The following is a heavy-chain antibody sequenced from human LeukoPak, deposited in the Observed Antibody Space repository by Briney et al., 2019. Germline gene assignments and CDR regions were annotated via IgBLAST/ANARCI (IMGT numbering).Heavy chain of an antibody. Sequence: PSETLSLTCTVSGGSISSSSYYWGWIRQPPGKGLEWIGSIYYSGSTYYNPSLKSRVTISVDTSKNQFSLKLSSVTAADTAVYYCARHLGGPYGDYVVWFDPWGQGTLVTVSS. CDR3: ARHLGGPYGDYVVWFDP. J-gene: IGHJ5*02. CDR1: GGSISSSSYY. V-gene: IGHV4-39*01. CDR2: IYYSGST. D-gene: IGHD4-17*01.